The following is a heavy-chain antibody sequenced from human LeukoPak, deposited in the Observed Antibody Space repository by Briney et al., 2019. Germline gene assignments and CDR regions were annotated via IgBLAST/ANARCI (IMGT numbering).Heavy chain of an antibody. CDR3: ARSYDFWSDYP. D-gene: IGHD3-3*01. CDR2: INPNSGDT. CDR1: GNTFNGYY. V-gene: IGHV1-2*02. Sequence: ASVKVSCKASGNTFNGYYMDWVRQAPGQGLEWMGWINPNSGDTNYAQKFQGRVTMTRDTSISTVYMELSRLRSDDTAVYYCARSYDFWSDYPWGQGSLVTVSS. J-gene: IGHJ5*02.